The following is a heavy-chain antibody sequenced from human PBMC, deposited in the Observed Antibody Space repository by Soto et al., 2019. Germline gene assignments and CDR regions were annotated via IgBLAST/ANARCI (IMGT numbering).Heavy chain of an antibody. Sequence: EVQLVESGGGLVQPGRSLSLSCAASGFTFDNYAMHWVRQAPGKGLEWVSGISWNSNTIAYAESVKGRFTISRDNAKNSLYLQMNSLRAEDTAFYYCAKDTGPNWGQGTLVTVSS. CDR3: AKDTGPN. CDR1: GFTFDNYA. V-gene: IGHV3-9*01. CDR2: ISWNSNTI. J-gene: IGHJ4*02.